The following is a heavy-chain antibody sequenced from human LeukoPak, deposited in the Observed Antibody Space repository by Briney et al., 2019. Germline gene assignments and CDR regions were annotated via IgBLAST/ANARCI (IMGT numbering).Heavy chain of an antibody. V-gene: IGHV4-34*01. D-gene: IGHD3-22*01. CDR2: INHSGST. Sequence: PSETLSLTCAVYDGSFSGYYWSWIRQPPGKGLEWIGEINHSGSTNYNPSLKSRVTISVDTSKNQLSLKLSSVTAADTAVYYCARGTYYYDSSGFNFFDYWGQGTLVTVSS. CDR3: ARGTYYYDSSGFNFFDY. CDR1: DGSFSGYY. J-gene: IGHJ4*02.